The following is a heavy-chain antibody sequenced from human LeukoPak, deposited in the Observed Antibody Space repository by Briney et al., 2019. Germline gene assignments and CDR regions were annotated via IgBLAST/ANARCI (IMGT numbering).Heavy chain of an antibody. CDR2: ISSSGSTI. Sequence: GGSLRLSCAASGFTFSDYYMSWVRQAPGKGLERVSYISSSGSTIYYADSVKGRFTISRDNAKNSLYLQMNSLRAEDTAVYYCAREALRYFDWLFSDAFDIWGQGTMVTVSS. CDR3: AREALRYFDWLFSDAFDI. V-gene: IGHV3-11*04. D-gene: IGHD3-9*01. CDR1: GFTFSDYY. J-gene: IGHJ3*02.